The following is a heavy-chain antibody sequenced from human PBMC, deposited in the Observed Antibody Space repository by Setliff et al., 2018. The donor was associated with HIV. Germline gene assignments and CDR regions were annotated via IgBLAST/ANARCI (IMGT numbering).Heavy chain of an antibody. CDR3: ATLEPSGGNFLAY. Sequence: SETLSLTCTVSGDTDFYWNWIRQPPGKGLEWIGYIHASGKTNYNPSLKSRVTLALDTSEMHFSLHLTSVTAADTAVYYCATLEPSGGNFLAYWGQGTLVTVSS. V-gene: IGHV4-4*09. CDR2: IHASGKT. CDR1: GDTDFY. J-gene: IGHJ4*02. D-gene: IGHD2-21*02.